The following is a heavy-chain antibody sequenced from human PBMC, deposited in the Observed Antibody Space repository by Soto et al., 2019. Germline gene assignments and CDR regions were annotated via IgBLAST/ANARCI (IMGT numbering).Heavy chain of an antibody. CDR1: GYTFTSYG. CDR2: ISAYNGNT. J-gene: IGHJ4*02. Sequence: ASVTVSCKASGYTFTSYGISWVRQAPGQGLEWMGWISAYNGNTNYAQKLQGRVTMTTDTSTRTAYMELRSLRSDDTAVYYCARDPPRRYNSGQGLDYWGQGTRVIVSA. CDR3: ARDPPRRYNSGQGLDY. D-gene: IGHD5-18*01. V-gene: IGHV1-18*04.